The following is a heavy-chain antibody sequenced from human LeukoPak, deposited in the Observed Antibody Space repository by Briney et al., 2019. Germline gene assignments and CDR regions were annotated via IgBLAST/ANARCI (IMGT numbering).Heavy chain of an antibody. CDR2: ISYDGSNK. CDR1: GFTFSSYA. D-gene: IGHD6-13*01. J-gene: IGHJ3*02. CDR3: ARPFLSSSWYGSDAFDI. Sequence: PGGSLRLSCAASGFTFSSYAMHWVRQAPGKGLEWVAVISYDGSNKYYADSVKGRFTISRDNSKNTLYLQMNSLRAEDTAVYYCARPFLSSSWYGSDAFDIWGQGTMVTVSS. V-gene: IGHV3-30-3*01.